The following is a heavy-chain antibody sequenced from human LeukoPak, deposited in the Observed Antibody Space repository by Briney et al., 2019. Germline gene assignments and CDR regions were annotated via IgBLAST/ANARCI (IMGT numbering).Heavy chain of an antibody. CDR2: ISSSSYI. CDR1: GFTFSSYS. CDR3: ARGYGRDSSVPFDY. Sequence: PGGSLRLSCAASGFTFSSYSMNWVRQAPGKGLEWVSSISSSSYIYYADSVKGRFTISRDNAKNSLYLQMNSLRAEDTAVYYCARGYGRDSSVPFDYWGQGTLVTVSS. V-gene: IGHV3-21*01. J-gene: IGHJ4*02. D-gene: IGHD3-22*01.